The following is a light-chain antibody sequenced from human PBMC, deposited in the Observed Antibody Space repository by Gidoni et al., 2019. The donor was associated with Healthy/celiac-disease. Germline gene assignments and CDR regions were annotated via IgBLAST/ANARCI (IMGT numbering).Light chain of an antibody. J-gene: IGKJ1*01. CDR1: QSISSW. CDR3: QQYNSYWT. CDR2: KAS. Sequence: DIQMTKAPSTLSASVGDRVTITCRASQSISSWLAWYQQEPGKAPKLLIYKASSLESGVPSRFSGSGSGTEFTLTISSLQPDDFATYYCQQYNSYWTFGQGTKVEIK. V-gene: IGKV1-5*03.